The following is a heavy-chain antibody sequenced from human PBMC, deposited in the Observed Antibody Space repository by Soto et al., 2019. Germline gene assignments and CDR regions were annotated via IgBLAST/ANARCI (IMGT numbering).Heavy chain of an antibody. CDR1: GGSISSGGYS. J-gene: IGHJ5*02. D-gene: IGHD2-15*01. V-gene: IGHV4-30-2*01. CDR2: IYHSGST. Sequence: QLQLQESGSGLVKPSQTLSLTCAVSGGSISSGGYSWSWIRQPPGKGLEWIGYIYHSGSTYYNPSLKSRCTISVDRSKNHFSLKLSSVTAADTAVYYCARSTRLGYCSGGSCYGWFDPWGQGTLVTVSS. CDR3: ARSTRLGYCSGGSCYGWFDP.